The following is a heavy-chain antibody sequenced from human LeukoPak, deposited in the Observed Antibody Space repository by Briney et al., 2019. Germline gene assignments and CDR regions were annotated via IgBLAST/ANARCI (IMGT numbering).Heavy chain of an antibody. CDR1: GYTFTSYA. CDR2: INAGNGNT. Sequence: ASVKVSCKASGYTFTSYAMHWVGQAPGQRLECMGWINAGNGNTKYSQKFQGRVTITRDTSTSTAYMELRSLRSDDTAVYYCARVPCTSASCVNWFDPWGQGTLVTVSS. D-gene: IGHD2-2*01. CDR3: ARVPCTSASCVNWFDP. J-gene: IGHJ5*02. V-gene: IGHV1-3*01.